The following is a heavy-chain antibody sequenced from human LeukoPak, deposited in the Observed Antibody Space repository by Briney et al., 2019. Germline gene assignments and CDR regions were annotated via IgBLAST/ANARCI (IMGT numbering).Heavy chain of an antibody. CDR2: IYYSGST. V-gene: IGHV4-59*01. J-gene: IGHJ4*02. Sequence: SETLSLTCTVSGGSISSYYWSWIRQPPGKGLEWTGYIYYSGSTNYNPSLKSRVTISVDTSKNQLSLKLSSVTAADTAVYYCARGLPGWNFDYWGQGTLVTVSS. CDR1: GGSISSYY. CDR3: ARGLPGWNFDY. D-gene: IGHD6-19*01.